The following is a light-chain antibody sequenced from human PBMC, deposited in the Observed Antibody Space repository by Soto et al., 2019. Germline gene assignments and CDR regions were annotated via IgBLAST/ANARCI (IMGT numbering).Light chain of an antibody. Sequence: EIVLTQSPGTLSLSPGERATLSFRASQNVNSNFLAWYQQKPGQAPRLLISGASNRATGIPDRFSGSGSGEDFTLSISRLEPEDFAVYYCQQYGNSPRTFGQGTKVDIK. V-gene: IGKV3-20*01. CDR1: QNVNSNF. CDR2: GAS. CDR3: QQYGNSPRT. J-gene: IGKJ1*01.